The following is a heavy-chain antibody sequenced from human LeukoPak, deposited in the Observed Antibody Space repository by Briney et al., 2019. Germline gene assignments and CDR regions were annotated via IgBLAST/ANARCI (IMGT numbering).Heavy chain of an antibody. V-gene: IGHV3-21*01. CDR1: VFPFRSYS. J-gene: IGHJ4*02. CDR3: ARDTYNWYYGYDY. CDR2: ISTTSTYV. Sequence: GGSLRLSCAASVFPFRSYSLNCVRQAPGEGVECGSSISTTSTYVYYVDSVKGRFTISRDNAKNQLYLQMNSLRAEDTCVYYCARDTYNWYYGYDYWGQGTLVTVSS. D-gene: IGHD1-7*01.